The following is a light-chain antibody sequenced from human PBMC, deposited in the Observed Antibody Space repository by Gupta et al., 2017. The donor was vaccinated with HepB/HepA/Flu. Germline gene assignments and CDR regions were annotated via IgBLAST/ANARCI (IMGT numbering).Light chain of an antibody. CDR3: QQYNRDSPD. CDR2: KAS. V-gene: IGKV1-5*03. Sequence: DIQMNQTPSTLSASVGDRVTITCRASQSISSLLAWYQQKPGKAPKLLIYKASSLESGVPSRFSGSGSGTEVMRTISSLQPDDGATYYCQQYNRDSPDFGQGTKLEIK. J-gene: IGKJ2*01. CDR1: QSISSL.